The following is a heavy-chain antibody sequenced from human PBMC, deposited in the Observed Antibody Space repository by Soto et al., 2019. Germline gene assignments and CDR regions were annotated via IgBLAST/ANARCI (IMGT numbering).Heavy chain of an antibody. CDR1: GGSISSSSYY. J-gene: IGHJ4*02. V-gene: IGHV4-39*01. CDR3: ARHRAQYGGYYFDY. D-gene: IGHD4-17*01. Sequence: SEALSLPCTVSGGSISSSSYYWGWIRHPPGKGLEWIGSIYYSGSTYYNPSLKSRVTISVDTSKNQFSLKLSSVTAADTAVYYCARHRAQYGGYYFDYWGQGTLVTVSS. CDR2: IYYSGST.